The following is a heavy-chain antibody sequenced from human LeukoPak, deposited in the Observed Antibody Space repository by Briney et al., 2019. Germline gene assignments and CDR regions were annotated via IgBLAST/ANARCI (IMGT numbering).Heavy chain of an antibody. V-gene: IGHV3-23*01. J-gene: IGHJ3*02. Sequence: SGGSLRLSCAASGLTFSGSAMSWVRQAPGKGLEWVSLISGSGNSTYYADSVKGRFTISRDNAKNSLSLQMNSLRAEDTAVYYCASSSGRYCSTTSCYVGPFDIWGQGTMVTVSS. CDR2: ISGSGNST. CDR3: ASSSGRYCSTTSCYVGPFDI. CDR1: GLTFSGSA. D-gene: IGHD2-2*01.